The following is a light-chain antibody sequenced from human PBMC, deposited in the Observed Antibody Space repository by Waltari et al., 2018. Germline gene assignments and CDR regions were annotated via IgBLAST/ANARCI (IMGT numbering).Light chain of an antibody. CDR2: GTS. CDR1: QTVSSIS. V-gene: IGKV3-20*01. CDR3: QQYDGIVVT. Sequence: EIVLTQSPGTLSLSPGERATLSCRASQTVSSISFTWYQQKPGQASRLLIYGTSNRAIGIPDRFSGSGSGTDFTLTISRLEPEDFAVYYSQQYDGIVVTFGGGTKVEI. J-gene: IGKJ4*01.